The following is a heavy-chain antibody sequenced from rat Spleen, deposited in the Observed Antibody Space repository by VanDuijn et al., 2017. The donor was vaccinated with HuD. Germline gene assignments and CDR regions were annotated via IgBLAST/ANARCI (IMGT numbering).Heavy chain of an antibody. Sequence: EVQLVESGGGLVQPGRSLKLSCAASGFTFSDYYMAWVRQAPKKGLEWVASISYEGSSTYYGDSVKGRFTISRDNAKSTLYLQMNSLRSEDTATYYCARPSIHYGYSNWFAYWGQGTLVTVSS. J-gene: IGHJ3*01. D-gene: IGHD1-7*01. CDR2: ISYEGSST. CDR1: GFTFSDYY. CDR3: ARPSIHYGYSNWFAY. V-gene: IGHV5-22*01.